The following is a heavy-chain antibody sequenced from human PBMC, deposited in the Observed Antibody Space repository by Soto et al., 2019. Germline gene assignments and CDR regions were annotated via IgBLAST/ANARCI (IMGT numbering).Heavy chain of an antibody. CDR1: GAYISSGGYY. D-gene: IGHD6-13*01. CDR3: ARESAGPLAPYGMDV. V-gene: IGHV4-31*03. J-gene: IGHJ6*02. CDR2: IYYSGIT. Sequence: PSETLSLTCTVSGAYISSGGYYYSWIRQHPGKGLEWIGYIYYSGITNYNPSLKSRVTISVDMSKNQFSLKLSSVTVADTALYYCARESAGPLAPYGMDVWGQGTRVTVSS.